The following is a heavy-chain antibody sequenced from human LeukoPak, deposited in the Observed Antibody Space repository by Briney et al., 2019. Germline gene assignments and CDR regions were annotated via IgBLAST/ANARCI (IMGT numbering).Heavy chain of an antibody. J-gene: IGHJ5*02. D-gene: IGHD2-2*01. Sequence: SETLSLTCTVSGGSISSGSYYWSWIRQPPGKGLEWIGYIFQSGSTHYNPSLKSRVTLSVDKSKNQFSLKLSSVTAADTAVYYCASPLMCNSTTCYDHWGQGTLVTVSS. CDR1: GGSISSGSYY. V-gene: IGHV4-31*03. CDR2: IFQSGST. CDR3: ASPLMCNSTTCYDH.